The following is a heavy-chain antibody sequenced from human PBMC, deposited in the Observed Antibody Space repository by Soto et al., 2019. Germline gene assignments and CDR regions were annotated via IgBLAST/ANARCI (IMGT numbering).Heavy chain of an antibody. CDR3: ARAPRFTIFGVVIINHGMDV. Sequence: PSETLSLTCAVYGGSFSGYYWSWIRQPPGKGLEWIGEINHSGSTNYNPSLKSRVTISVDTSKNQFSLKLSSVTAADTAVYYCARAPRFTIFGVVIINHGMDVWGQGTTVTVSS. D-gene: IGHD3-3*01. CDR2: INHSGST. CDR1: GGSFSGYY. J-gene: IGHJ6*02. V-gene: IGHV4-34*01.